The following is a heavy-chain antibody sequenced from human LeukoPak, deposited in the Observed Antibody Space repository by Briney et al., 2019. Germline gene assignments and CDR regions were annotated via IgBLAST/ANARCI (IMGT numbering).Heavy chain of an antibody. D-gene: IGHD2-21*02. V-gene: IGHV3-23*01. CDR1: GFTFSSYA. J-gene: IGHJ4*02. CDR2: ISGSGGST. Sequence: QSGGSLGLSCAASGFTFSSYAMSWVRQAPGKGLEWVSAISGSGGSTYYADSVKGRFTISRDNSKNTLYLQMNSLRAEDTAVYYCAKSKHIVVVTAIRAPLDYWGQGTLVTVSS. CDR3: AKSKHIVVVTAIRAPLDY.